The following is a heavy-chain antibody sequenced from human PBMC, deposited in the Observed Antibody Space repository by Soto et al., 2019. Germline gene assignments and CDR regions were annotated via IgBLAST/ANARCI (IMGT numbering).Heavy chain of an antibody. CDR1: GFSLSTSGMC. D-gene: IGHD3-10*01. V-gene: IGHV2-70*11. J-gene: IGHJ5*02. Sequence: ESGPTLVKPTQTLTLTCTFSGFSLSTSGMCVSWIRQPPGKALEWLARLDWDDDKYYSTSLKTRLTISKDTSKNQVVLTMTNMDPVDTATYYCARIYYGSGKDTQGPENPTNGNWFDPWGQGTLVTVSS. CDR2: LDWDDDK. CDR3: ARIYYGSGKDTQGPENPTNGNWFDP.